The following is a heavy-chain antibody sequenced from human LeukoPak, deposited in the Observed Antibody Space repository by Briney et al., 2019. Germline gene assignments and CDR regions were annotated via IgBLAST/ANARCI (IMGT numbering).Heavy chain of an antibody. V-gene: IGHV4-39*01. D-gene: IGHD4-17*01. CDR1: GGSISSGDYY. CDR3: ARRGATVTTSLGAFDY. Sequence: KTSETLSLTCTVFGGSISSGDYYWGWIRQPPGKGLEWIGSINYSGTTYYNPSLKSRVAISVDTSKNQFSLKLSSVTAADSAVYYCARRGATVTTSLGAFDYWGQGTLVTVSS. J-gene: IGHJ4*02. CDR2: INYSGTT.